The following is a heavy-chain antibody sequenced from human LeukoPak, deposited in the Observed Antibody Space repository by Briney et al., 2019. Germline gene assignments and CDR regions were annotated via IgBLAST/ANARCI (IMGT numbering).Heavy chain of an antibody. CDR3: ARSYDFWSGYSYYFDY. D-gene: IGHD3-3*01. V-gene: IGHV4-30-4*01. CDR2: IYYSGST. Sequence: SSETLSLTCTVSGGSISSGDYYWSWIRQPPGKGLEWIGYIYYSGSTYYNPSLKSRVTISVDTSKNQFSLELSSVTAADTAVYYCARSYDFWSGYSYYFDYWGQGTLVTVSS. CDR1: GGSISSGDYY. J-gene: IGHJ4*02.